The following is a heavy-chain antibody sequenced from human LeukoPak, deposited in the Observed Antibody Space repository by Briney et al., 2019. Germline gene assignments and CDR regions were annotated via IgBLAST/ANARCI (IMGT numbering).Heavy chain of an antibody. CDR3: ARQGNYYGSGSYYIDY. Sequence: GGSLRLSCAASGFTFSSYWMSWVRQAPGKGLEWVANIKQDGSEKYYVDSVKGRFTISRDNAKNSLYLQMNSLRAEDTAVYYCARQGNYYGSGSYYIDYWGQGTLVTVSS. D-gene: IGHD3-10*01. CDR2: IKQDGSEK. CDR1: GFTFSSYW. J-gene: IGHJ4*02. V-gene: IGHV3-7*01.